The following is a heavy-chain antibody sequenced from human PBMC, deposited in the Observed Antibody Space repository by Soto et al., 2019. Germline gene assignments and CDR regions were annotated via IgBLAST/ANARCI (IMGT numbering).Heavy chain of an antibody. V-gene: IGHV1-69*01. Sequence: QVQLVQSGAEVKKPGSSVKVSCKASGGTFSSYAISWVRQAPGQGLEWMGGIIPIFGTANYAQKFQGRVTITADESTSTAYMELSSLRSEDTAVYYCARENSKAAAVGQNWFDPWGQGTLVTVSS. CDR3: ARENSKAAAVGQNWFDP. CDR2: IIPIFGTA. J-gene: IGHJ5*01. CDR1: GGTFSSYA. D-gene: IGHD6-13*01.